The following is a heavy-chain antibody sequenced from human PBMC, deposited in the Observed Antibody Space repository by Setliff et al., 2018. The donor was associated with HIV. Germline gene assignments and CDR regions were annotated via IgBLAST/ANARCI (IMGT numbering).Heavy chain of an antibody. Sequence: PSETLSLTCTVSGGSISSGGYYWSWIRQPPGKGLEWIGTIHYHGNKNLNPSLKSRVTISVDTSKNQFSLNLTSVSAADTALYYCARHPAAAAGTVSWGQGIQVTVS. CDR1: GGSISSGGYY. J-gene: IGHJ5*02. D-gene: IGHD6-13*01. CDR3: ARHPAAAAGTVS. V-gene: IGHV4-39*01. CDR2: IHYHGNK.